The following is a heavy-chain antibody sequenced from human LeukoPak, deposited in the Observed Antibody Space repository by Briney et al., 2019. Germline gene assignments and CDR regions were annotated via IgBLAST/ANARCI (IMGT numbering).Heavy chain of an antibody. D-gene: IGHD2-8*01. Sequence: GGSLRLSCAASGFTFSSYAMSWVRQAPGKGLEWVANIKQDGSEKYYVDSVKGRFTISRDNAKNTLYLQMNSLRAEDTAVYYCARLSPLIYFDYWGQGTLVTVSS. CDR1: GFTFSSYA. CDR2: IKQDGSEK. J-gene: IGHJ4*02. V-gene: IGHV3-7*01. CDR3: ARLSPLIYFDY.